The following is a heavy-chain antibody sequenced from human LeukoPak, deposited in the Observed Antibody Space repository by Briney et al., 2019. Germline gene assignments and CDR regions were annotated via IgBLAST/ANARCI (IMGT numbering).Heavy chain of an antibody. CDR2: IIPIFGTA. Sequence: SVKVSCKASGYTFTSYAMHWVRQAPGQRLEWMGGIIPIFGTANCAQKFQGRVTITADESTSTAYMELSSLRSEDTAVYYCARDREDPGYSSWWSYRRYFDPWGQGTLVTVSS. CDR3: ARDREDPGYSSWWSYRRYFDP. J-gene: IGHJ5*02. D-gene: IGHD6-13*01. V-gene: IGHV1-69*13. CDR1: GYTFTSYA.